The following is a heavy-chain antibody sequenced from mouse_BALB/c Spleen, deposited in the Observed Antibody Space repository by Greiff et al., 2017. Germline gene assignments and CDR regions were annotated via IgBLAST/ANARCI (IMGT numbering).Heavy chain of an antibody. Sequence: EVHLVESGGGLVKPGGSLKLSCAASGFTFSSYAMSWVRQTPEKRLEWVASISSGGSTYYPDSVKGRFTISRDNARNILYLKMSSLRSEDTAMYYCARDGNFYYYAMDYWGQGTSVTVSS. CDR3: ARDGNFYYYAMDY. J-gene: IGHJ4*01. CDR2: ISSGGST. V-gene: IGHV5-6-5*01. CDR1: GFTFSSYA. D-gene: IGHD2-1*01.